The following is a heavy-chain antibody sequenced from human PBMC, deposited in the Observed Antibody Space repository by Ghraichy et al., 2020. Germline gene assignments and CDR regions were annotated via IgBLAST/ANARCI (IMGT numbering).Heavy chain of an antibody. CDR3: ARLMRYYNPSSGYYLLGHGDC. J-gene: IGHJ4*02. CDR1: GGSISSSSYY. V-gene: IGHV4-39*01. D-gene: IGHD3-22*01. Sequence: SQTLSLTCTVSGGSISSSSYYWGWVRQPPGKGLEWIGTIYYTGSAYYNPSLKSRVTISVDTSQSQFSLKLTSVTAADTGVYYCARLMRYYNPSSGYYLLGHGDCWGPGTLATVSS. CDR2: IYYTGSA.